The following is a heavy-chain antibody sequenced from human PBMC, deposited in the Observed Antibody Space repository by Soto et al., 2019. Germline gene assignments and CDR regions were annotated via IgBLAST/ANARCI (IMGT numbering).Heavy chain of an antibody. Sequence: PGGSLRLSCAASGFTFSSYAMSWVRQAPGKGLEWVSAISGSGGSTYYADSVKGRFTISRDNSKNTLYLQMNSLRAEDTAVYYCAKGLYYDILTGYESPTPWFDPWGQGTLVTVSS. CDR2: ISGSGGST. CDR3: AKGLYYDILTGYESPTPWFDP. CDR1: GFTFSSYA. D-gene: IGHD3-9*01. J-gene: IGHJ5*02. V-gene: IGHV3-23*01.